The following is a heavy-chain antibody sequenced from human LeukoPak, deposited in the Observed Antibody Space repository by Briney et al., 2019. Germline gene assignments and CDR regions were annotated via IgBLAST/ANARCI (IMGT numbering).Heavy chain of an antibody. D-gene: IGHD4-11*01. CDR1: GFTFSNYW. Sequence: GGSLRLSCAASGFTFSNYWMNWVRQAPGKRLEWVSSISSSSSYIYYADSVKGRFTISRDNAKNSLYLQMNSLRAEDTAVYYCTRVEETATTAAIIRKYSYYYYYMDVWGKGNTVTVSS. J-gene: IGHJ6*03. V-gene: IGHV3-21*01. CDR2: ISSSSSYI. CDR3: TRVEETATTAAIIRKYSYYYYYMDV.